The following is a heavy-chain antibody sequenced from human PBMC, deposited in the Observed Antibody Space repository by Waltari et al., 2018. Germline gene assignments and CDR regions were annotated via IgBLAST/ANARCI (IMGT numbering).Heavy chain of an antibody. J-gene: IGHJ4*02. CDR2: IAYNGNT. CDR3: ARSYDFWSGYPLDH. V-gene: IGHV4-59*01. Sequence: QVQLQESGPGLVKPSETLSLICSVPGDSITNFYWSWVRQPPGKGLEWIGYIAYNGNTRYNPSLKSRLTISIDTSKKHFSLRLGSVTAADTAIYYCARSYDFWSGYPLDHWGQGTLVTVSS. D-gene: IGHD3-3*01. CDR1: GDSITNFY.